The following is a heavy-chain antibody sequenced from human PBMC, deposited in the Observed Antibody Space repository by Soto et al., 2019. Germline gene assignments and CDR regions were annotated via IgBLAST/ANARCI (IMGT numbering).Heavy chain of an antibody. V-gene: IGHV3-33*01. CDR3: ARPGYSSSWDTPVYNYYYMDV. CDR2: IWFDGSKK. J-gene: IGHJ6*03. Sequence: QVQLVESGVGVVQPGRSLRLSCAASGFTFSDYAMHWVGQAPGKGLEWVAVIWFDGSKKYFADSVKGRFTVSRDNSKNTLYLQMNSLRADDTAVYYCARPGYSSSWDTPVYNYYYMDVWGKGTTVTVSS. D-gene: IGHD6-13*01. CDR1: GFTFSDYA.